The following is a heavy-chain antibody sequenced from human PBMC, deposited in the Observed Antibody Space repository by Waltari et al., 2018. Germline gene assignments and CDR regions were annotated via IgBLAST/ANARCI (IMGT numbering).Heavy chain of an antibody. CDR2: IYTSGST. D-gene: IGHD4-4*01. Sequence: QVQLQESGPGLVKPSETLSLTCTVSGGSISSYYWSWIRQPAGKGLEWIGRIYTSGSTNYNPYLKSRVTMSVDTSKNQFSLKLSSVTAADTAVYYCARDDADQDDYSYNWFDPWGQGTLVTVSS. J-gene: IGHJ5*02. CDR1: GGSISSYY. CDR3: ARDDADQDDYSYNWFDP. V-gene: IGHV4-4*07.